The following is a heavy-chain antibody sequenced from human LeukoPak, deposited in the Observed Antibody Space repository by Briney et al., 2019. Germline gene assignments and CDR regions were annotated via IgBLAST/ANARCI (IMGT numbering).Heavy chain of an antibody. CDR1: GYAFTGYY. Sequence: ASVKVSCKASGYAFTGYYMHWVRQAPGQGLEWMGWINPNSGGTNYAQKFQGRVTMTRDTSISTAYMELSRVRSDDTAVYYCARDLPVRGGNIEGLIDYWGQGTLVTVSS. D-gene: IGHD3-16*01. CDR3: ARDLPVRGGNIEGLIDY. CDR2: INPNSGGT. J-gene: IGHJ4*02. V-gene: IGHV1-2*02.